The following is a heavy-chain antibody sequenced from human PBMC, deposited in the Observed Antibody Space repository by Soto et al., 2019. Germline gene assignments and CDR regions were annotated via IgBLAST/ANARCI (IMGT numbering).Heavy chain of an antibody. D-gene: IGHD2-21*01. Sequence: PGGSLRLSCAASGFTFSSYWMSWVRPAQGKGLEWVANIKQYGSEKYYVDSVKGRFTISRDNAKNSLYLQMNSLRAEDTAVYYCARDQLEGGGAKDVWGQGTTVTVSS. J-gene: IGHJ6*02. V-gene: IGHV3-7*01. CDR1: GFTFSSYW. CDR2: IKQYGSEK. CDR3: ARDQLEGGGAKDV.